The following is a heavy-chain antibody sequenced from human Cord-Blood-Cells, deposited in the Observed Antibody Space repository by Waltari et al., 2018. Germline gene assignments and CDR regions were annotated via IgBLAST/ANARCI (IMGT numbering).Heavy chain of an antibody. D-gene: IGHD3-3*01. V-gene: IGHV3-53*01. Sequence: EVQLVESGGGLIQPGGSLRLSCAASGFTVSSNYMSWVRQAPGKGLEWVSVIYSGGSTYYADSVKGRFTISRDNSKNTLYLQMNSLRAEDTAVYYCASGFGVAAYYFDYWGQGTLVTVSS. CDR2: IYSGGST. CDR1: GFTVSSNY. J-gene: IGHJ4*02. CDR3: ASGFGVAAYYFDY.